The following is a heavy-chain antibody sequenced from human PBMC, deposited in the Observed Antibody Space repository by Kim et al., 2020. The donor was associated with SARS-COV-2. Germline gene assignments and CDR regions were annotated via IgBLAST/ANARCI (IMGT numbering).Heavy chain of an antibody. V-gene: IGHV3-30*07. J-gene: IGHJ4*02. CDR3: AGDGRITMIVVVMEMGY. D-gene: IGHD3-22*01. Sequence: VKGRFTIARDNSKNTLYLQMNSLRAEDTAVYYCAGDGRITMIVVVMEMGYWGQGTLVTVSS.